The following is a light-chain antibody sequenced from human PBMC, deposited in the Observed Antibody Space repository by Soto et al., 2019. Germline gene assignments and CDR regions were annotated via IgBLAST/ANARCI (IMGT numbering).Light chain of an antibody. V-gene: IGKV2-30*02. CDR2: KVS. J-gene: IGKJ3*01. Sequence: DVVMTQSPLSLPVTLGQPASISCRSSQSLGHSDGNTYLNWFQQRPGQSPRRLIYKVSNRDSGVPDRFSGSGSGTDFTLQISRVEAGDVGVYYRMLGTHWPLTFCPGTTVDIK. CDR3: MLGTHWPLT. CDR1: QSLGHSDGNTY.